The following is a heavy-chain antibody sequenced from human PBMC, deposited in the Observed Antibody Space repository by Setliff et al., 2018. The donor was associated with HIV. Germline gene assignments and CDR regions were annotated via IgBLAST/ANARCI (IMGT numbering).Heavy chain of an antibody. J-gene: IGHJ3*01. CDR3: ARDDSIVLVPAITRGDGFDF. V-gene: IGHV4-39*07. D-gene: IGHD2-2*01. CDR1: GGSVGSSSYY. Sequence: PSETLSLTCTVSGGSVGSSSYYWAWIRQPPGKGLEWIGSIYYTGNTKYNPSLESRVTFSIDTSENQFSLRLASVTAADTAIYYCARDDSIVLVPAITRGDGFDFWGQGRMVTVSS. CDR2: IYYTGNT.